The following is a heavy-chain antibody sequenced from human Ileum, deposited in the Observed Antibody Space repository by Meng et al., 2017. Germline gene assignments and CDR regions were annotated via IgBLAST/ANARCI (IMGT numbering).Heavy chain of an antibody. CDR2: VHTSGSP. Sequence: SETLSLTCTVSGGASSSGDYYWTWIRQPAGKGLEWIGRVHTSGSPNYNPSLKSRVTISVDTSKNQFSLRLSSVTAADTAVYFCARYYYDSTAPVFDYWGQGRQVTVSS. D-gene: IGHD3-22*01. CDR3: ARYYYDSTAPVFDY. J-gene: IGHJ4*02. V-gene: IGHV4-61*02. CDR1: GGASSSGDYY.